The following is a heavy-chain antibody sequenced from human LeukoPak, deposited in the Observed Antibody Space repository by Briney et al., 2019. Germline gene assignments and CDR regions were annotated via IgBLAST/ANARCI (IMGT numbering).Heavy chain of an antibody. CDR1: GFTFNNAW. V-gene: IGHV3-74*01. CDR2: INSDGSST. D-gene: IGHD6-13*01. Sequence: GGSLRLSCAASGFTFNNAWMSWVRQAPGKGLVWVSRINSDGSSTNYADSVKGRFTISRGNAENTLYLQMNSLRAEDTAVYYCARKAAGLTFDYWGQGTLVTVSS. J-gene: IGHJ4*02. CDR3: ARKAAGLTFDY.